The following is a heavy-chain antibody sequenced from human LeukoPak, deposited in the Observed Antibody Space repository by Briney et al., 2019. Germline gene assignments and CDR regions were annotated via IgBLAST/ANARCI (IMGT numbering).Heavy chain of an antibody. Sequence: ASVKVSCKASGYTFTSYGISWVRQAPGQGLEWMGWINPNSGGTNYAQKFQGRVTMTRDTSISTAYMELSRLRSDDTAVYYCARHITIFGVVPNNWFDPWGQGTLVTVSS. CDR2: INPNSGGT. CDR3: ARHITIFGVVPNNWFDP. V-gene: IGHV1-2*02. CDR1: GYTFTSYG. D-gene: IGHD3-3*01. J-gene: IGHJ5*02.